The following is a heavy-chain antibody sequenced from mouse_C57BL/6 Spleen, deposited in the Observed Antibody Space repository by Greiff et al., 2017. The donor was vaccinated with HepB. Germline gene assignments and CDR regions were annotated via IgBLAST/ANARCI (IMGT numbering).Heavy chain of an antibody. D-gene: IGHD3-3*01. Sequence: EVKVVESGPELVKPGASVKISCKASGYSFTGYYMNWVKQSTEKSLEWIGEINPSTGGTTYNQKFKAKATLTVDKSSSTAYMQLKSLTSEDSAGYCCARRDSSPFDYWGQGTTLTVSS. CDR3: ARRDSSPFDY. V-gene: IGHV1-42*01. CDR2: INPSTGGT. CDR1: GYSFTGYY. J-gene: IGHJ2*01.